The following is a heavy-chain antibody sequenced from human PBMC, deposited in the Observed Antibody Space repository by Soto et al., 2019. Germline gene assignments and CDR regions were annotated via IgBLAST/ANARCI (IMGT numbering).Heavy chain of an antibody. CDR3: ARGCGGSCYYYYGMDV. CDR1: GGSISSGDYY. V-gene: IGHV4-30-4*01. CDR2: IYYSGST. J-gene: IGHJ6*02. D-gene: IGHD2-15*01. Sequence: SVTLSLTCTVSGGSISSGDYYWSWIRQPPGKGLEWIGYIYYSGSTYYNPSLKSRVTISVDTSKDQFSLKLSSVTAADTAVYYCARGCGGSCYYYYGMDVWGQGTTVTVSS.